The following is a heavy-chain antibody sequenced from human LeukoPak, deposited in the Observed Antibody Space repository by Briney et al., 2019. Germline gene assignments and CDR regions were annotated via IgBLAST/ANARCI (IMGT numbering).Heavy chain of an antibody. J-gene: IGHJ4*02. CDR1: GGSISSYY. CDR2: IYYSGST. V-gene: IGHV4-59*01. D-gene: IGHD5-18*01. CDR3: ARGFVDTAMVLDY. Sequence: SETLSLTCTVSGGSISSYYWSWIRQPPGKGLEWIGYIYYSGSTNYNPSLKSRVTISVDTSKNQFSLKLSSVTAADTAVYYCARGFVDTAMVLDYWGQGTLVTVSS.